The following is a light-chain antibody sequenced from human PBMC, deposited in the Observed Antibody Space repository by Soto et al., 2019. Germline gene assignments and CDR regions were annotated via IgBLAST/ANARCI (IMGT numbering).Light chain of an antibody. Sequence: DIQMTQSPSSLSASVGDRVTITCRASQSISSYLNWYQQKPGKAPKLLIYAASSLQSGVPSRFSGIVSGTDFTLTISTLQPEDFAIYYGKQSYSTPYTFGRGPKLEIK. CDR3: KQSYSTPYT. V-gene: IGKV1-39*01. J-gene: IGKJ2*01. CDR1: QSISSY. CDR2: AAS.